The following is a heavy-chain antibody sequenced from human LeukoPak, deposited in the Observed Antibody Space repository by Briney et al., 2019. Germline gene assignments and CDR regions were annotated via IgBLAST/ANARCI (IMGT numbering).Heavy chain of an antibody. CDR2: INPNSGGT. CDR1: GYTFTGYY. J-gene: IGHJ1*01. D-gene: IGHD3-10*01. V-gene: IGHV1-2*02. Sequence: ASVKVSCKASGYTFTGYYMHWVRQAPGQGLEWMGWINPNSGGTNYAQKFQGRVTMTRDTSISTAYMELSRLRSDDTAVYYCARDLRQVSGSGGGFQHWGQGTLVTVSS. CDR3: ARDLRQVSGSGGGFQH.